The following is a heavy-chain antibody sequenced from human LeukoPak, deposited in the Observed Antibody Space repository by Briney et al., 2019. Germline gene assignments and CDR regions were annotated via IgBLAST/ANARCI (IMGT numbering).Heavy chain of an antibody. CDR3: ARLYYDSSGYYQICYFDY. D-gene: IGHD3-22*01. CDR2: IYYSGST. V-gene: IGHV4-39*01. J-gene: IGHJ4*02. Sequence: SETLSLTCTVSGGSISSSSYYWGWIRQPPGKGLEWIGSIYYSGSTYYNPSLKSRVTISVDTSKNQFFLNLSSVTAADTAVYYCARLYYDSSGYYQICYFDYWGQGTLVTVSS. CDR1: GGSISSSSYY.